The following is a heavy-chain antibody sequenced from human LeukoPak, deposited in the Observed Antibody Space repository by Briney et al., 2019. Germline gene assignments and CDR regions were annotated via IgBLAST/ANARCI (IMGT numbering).Heavy chain of an antibody. CDR1: GYTLTELS. CDR2: FDPEDGET. D-gene: IGHD6-19*01. V-gene: IGHV1-24*01. CDR3: ATDSGMVAGTGVFDY. Sequence: ASVKVSCKCSGYTLTELSMHWVRQAPGKGLEWMGGFDPEDGETIYAQKFQGRVTMTEDTSTDTAYMELSSLRSEDTAVYYCATDSGMVAGTGVFDYWGQGTLVTVSS. J-gene: IGHJ4*02.